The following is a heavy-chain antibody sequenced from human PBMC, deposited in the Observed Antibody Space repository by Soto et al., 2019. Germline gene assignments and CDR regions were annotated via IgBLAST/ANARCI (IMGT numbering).Heavy chain of an antibody. V-gene: IGHV1-3*01. J-gene: IGHJ4*02. CDR1: AYAFSTYA. CDR3: AGGGIQHYFDY. D-gene: IGHD5-18*01. CDR2: ISPGNGNT. Sequence: QVQLVQSGAEVKKPGASVKVSCKASAYAFSTYAVHWVRRAPGQRLEWMGWISPGNGNTKYSQKFQGRITITRDTSASTAYMELSRLRSEDTALYYCAGGGIQHYFDYWGQGTLVTVSS.